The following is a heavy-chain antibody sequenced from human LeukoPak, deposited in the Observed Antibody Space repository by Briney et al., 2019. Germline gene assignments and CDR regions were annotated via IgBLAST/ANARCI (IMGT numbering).Heavy chain of an antibody. D-gene: IGHD1-1*01. CDR1: GGSVSSNCGA. V-gene: IGHV6-1*01. CDR2: KYYRPKWNN. Sequence: SQTLSLTCAISGGSVSSNCGAWIWMRQSPSRGLEWLGRKYYRPKWNNDYAVSVKSRITINADTSRNQFSLHLNSVTPEDTAVYYCATFITTGATGRSLNWFDHWGQGTLVTVSS. CDR3: ATFITTGATGRSLNWFDH. J-gene: IGHJ5*02.